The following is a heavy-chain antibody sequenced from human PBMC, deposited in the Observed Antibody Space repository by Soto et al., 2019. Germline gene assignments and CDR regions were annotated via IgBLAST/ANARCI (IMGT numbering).Heavy chain of an antibody. J-gene: IGHJ6*03. CDR1: GYTFTSYD. CDR3: ARVGEDSGYDFRYYYYYMDV. V-gene: IGHV1-8*01. Sequence: GASVKVSCKASGYTFTSYDINWVRQATGQGLEWMGWMNPNSGNTGYAQKFQGRVTMTRNTSLSTAYMELSSLRSEDTAVYYCARVGEDSGYDFRYYYYYMDVWGKGTTVTVSS. CDR2: MNPNSGNT. D-gene: IGHD5-12*01.